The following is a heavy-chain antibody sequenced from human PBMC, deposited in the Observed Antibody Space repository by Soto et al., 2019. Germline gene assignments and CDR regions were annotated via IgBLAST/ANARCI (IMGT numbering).Heavy chain of an antibody. CDR2: IIPIFGTA. V-gene: IGHV1-69*01. CDR3: ARDSRVHCRSTSCYRHYYGIDV. Sequence: QVQLVQSGAEVKKPGSSVKVSCKASGGTFSSYAISWVRQAPGKGLEWMGGIIPIFGTANYAQKFQGRVTITADEFTITVYMELSRLRSEGPGVYYWARDSRVHCRSTSCYRHYYGIDVWCQGTKVTLSS. CDR1: GGTFSSYA. D-gene: IGHD2-2*01. J-gene: IGHJ6*02.